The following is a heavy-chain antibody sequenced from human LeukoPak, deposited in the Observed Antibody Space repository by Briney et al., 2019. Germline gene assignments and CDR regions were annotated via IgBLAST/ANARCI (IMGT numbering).Heavy chain of an antibody. J-gene: IGHJ6*04. CDR2: IHSSEGT. V-gene: IGHV4-59*08. CDR1: GGSLNGYY. D-gene: IGHD4-17*01. CDR3: ARHVYGEGMVV. Sequence: TSETLSLTCTVSGGSLNGYYWGWIRQPPGKGLECIGYIHSSEGTAHNASLKSRLTISLDTSENQFSLTLSSVTAADTAVYYCARHVYGEGMVVWGKGTTVTVSS.